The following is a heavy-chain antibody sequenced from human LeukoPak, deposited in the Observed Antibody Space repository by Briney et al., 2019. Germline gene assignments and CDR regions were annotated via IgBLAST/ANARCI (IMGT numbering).Heavy chain of an antibody. V-gene: IGHV1-18*01. Sequence: ASVKVSCKASGYTFTSYGISWVRQAPGQGLEWIGWISAYNGNTNYAQKLQGRVTMTTDTSTSTAYMELRSLRSDDTAVYYCARDRYIVGATTFDYWGQGTLVTVSS. CDR2: ISAYNGNT. CDR3: ARDRYIVGATTFDY. J-gene: IGHJ4*02. D-gene: IGHD1-26*01. CDR1: GYTFTSYG.